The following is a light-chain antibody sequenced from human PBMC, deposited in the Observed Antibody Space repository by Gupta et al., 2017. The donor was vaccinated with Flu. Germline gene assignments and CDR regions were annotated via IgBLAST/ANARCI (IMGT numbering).Light chain of an antibody. CDR3: SAQDGSNVYVG. CDR1: NADVGGYTF. CDR2: DVY. V-gene: IGLV2-11*01. J-gene: IGLJ1*01. Sequence: QSALTQPRSVSGSPGESVTISCTGTNADVGGYTFVSWYQQNPGKAPKLIIYDVYKRPAGVPARFSGSMSGNTASLTIAGLQAEDEADYYCSAQDGSNVYVGFGSGTKLTVL.